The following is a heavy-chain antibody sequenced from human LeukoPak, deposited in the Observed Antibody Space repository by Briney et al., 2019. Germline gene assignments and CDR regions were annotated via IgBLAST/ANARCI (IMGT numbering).Heavy chain of an antibody. V-gene: IGHV3-74*01. CDR2: INGDASST. D-gene: IGHD2-2*01. Sequence: GGSLRLSCAASGLTLSGYWMHWVRQAPGKGLVWVSRINGDASSTSYADSVKGRFTISRDNAKNTLYLQMNSLRAEDTAVYYCARGVGYCSSTSCYWWFDPWGQGTLVTVSS. CDR3: ARGVGYCSSTSCYWWFDP. J-gene: IGHJ5*02. CDR1: GLTLSGYW.